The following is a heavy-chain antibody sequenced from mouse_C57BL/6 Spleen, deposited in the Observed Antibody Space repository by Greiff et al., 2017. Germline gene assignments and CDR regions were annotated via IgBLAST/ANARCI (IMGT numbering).Heavy chain of an antibody. CDR1: GFTFSSYT. Sequence: EVKLVESGGGLVKPGGSLKLSCAASGFTFSSYTMSWVRQTPEKRLEWVATISGGGGNTYYPDSVKGRFTISRDNAKNTLYLQMRSLRSADTALYYCARRYGYDNWYFDVWGTGTTVTVSS. CDR2: ISGGGGNT. J-gene: IGHJ1*03. CDR3: ARRYGYDNWYFDV. D-gene: IGHD2-2*01. V-gene: IGHV5-9*01.